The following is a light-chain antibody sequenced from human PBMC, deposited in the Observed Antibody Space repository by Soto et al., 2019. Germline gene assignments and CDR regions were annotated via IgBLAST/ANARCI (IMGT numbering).Light chain of an antibody. J-gene: IGKJ4*01. CDR3: QPYNNWPLT. V-gene: IGKV1-5*01. Sequence: DIQMTQSPSTLSASVGDRVTITCRASQSISSWLAWYQQKPGKAPKVLIFDASSLERGVPSRFCGSGSATEFTLTISSLQPDDFATYYCQPYNNWPLTVGGGTKVDIK. CDR1: QSISSW. CDR2: DAS.